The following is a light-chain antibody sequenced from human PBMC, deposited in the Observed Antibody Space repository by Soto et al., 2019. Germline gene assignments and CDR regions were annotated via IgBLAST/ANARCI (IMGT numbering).Light chain of an antibody. J-gene: IGLJ1*01. CDR2: GVT. CDR1: HNDIGTYDY. CDR3: SSFTYDRIYV. Sequence: QSPLDLPTSVSGSPGQSITISCTGNHNDIGTYDYVSWYQQHPGRAPRLLIYGVTTRPSGISDRFSASKSGLTASLTISGLQPEDEADYYCSSFTYDRIYVLGSGKKVTV. V-gene: IGLV2-14*03.